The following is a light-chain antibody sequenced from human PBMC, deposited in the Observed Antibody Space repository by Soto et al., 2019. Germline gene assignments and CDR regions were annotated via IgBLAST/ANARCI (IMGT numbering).Light chain of an antibody. V-gene: IGKV3-20*01. CDR1: QSVSSSY. CDR3: QQYGSSTIT. J-gene: IGKJ5*01. Sequence: EIVLTQSPCTLSLSPGERATLSCRASQSVSSSYLAWYQQKPGQAPRLLIYGASSRATGIPDRFSGSGSGTDFTLTISRLEPEDFAVYYCQQYGSSTITFGQGTRLAIK. CDR2: GAS.